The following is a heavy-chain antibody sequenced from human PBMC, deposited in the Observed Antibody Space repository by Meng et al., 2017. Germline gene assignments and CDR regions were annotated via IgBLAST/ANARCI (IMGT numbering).Heavy chain of an antibody. CDR2: IIPILGIA. CDR3: AREWYSSSWFLPDYYYGMDV. Sequence: SVKVSCKASGYTFTGYYMHWVRQAPGQGLEWMGRIIPILGIANYAQKFQGRVTITADKSTSTAYMELSSLRSEDTAVYYCAREWYSSSWFLPDYYYGMDVWGQGTTVTVSS. V-gene: IGHV1-69*04. D-gene: IGHD6-13*01. J-gene: IGHJ6*02. CDR1: GYTFTGYY.